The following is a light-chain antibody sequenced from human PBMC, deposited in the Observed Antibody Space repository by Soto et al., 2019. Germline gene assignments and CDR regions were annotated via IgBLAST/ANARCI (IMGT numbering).Light chain of an antibody. CDR2: GAS. V-gene: IGKV3-20*01. CDR1: QGVGNYY. Sequence: DIPLTQSPGPLSLSPGDRVTLSCRASQGVGNYYLACYQQKPGLAPSLLYHGASITSTGIPDRFSGSGSETDFTLTISRLEPDDFAVYYCQQDSSCPWTFGQGTKVELK. J-gene: IGKJ1*01. CDR3: QQDSSCPWT.